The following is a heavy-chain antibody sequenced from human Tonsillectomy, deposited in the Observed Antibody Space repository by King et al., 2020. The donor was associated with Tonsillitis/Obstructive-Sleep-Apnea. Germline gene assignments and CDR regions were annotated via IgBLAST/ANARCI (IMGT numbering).Heavy chain of an antibody. V-gene: IGHV4-31*03. CDR2: IYYSGST. Sequence: QLQESGPGLLKPSQTLSLTCTVSGGSISSGGYYWSWIRQHPGKGLEWIGYIYYSGSTYYNLSLKSRVTISVDTSKNQFSLNLTSVTAADTAVYYCARDKLYYAHAFDIWGQGTMVTVSS. CDR3: ARDKLYYAHAFDI. J-gene: IGHJ3*02. CDR1: GGSISSGGYY. D-gene: IGHD1-26*01.